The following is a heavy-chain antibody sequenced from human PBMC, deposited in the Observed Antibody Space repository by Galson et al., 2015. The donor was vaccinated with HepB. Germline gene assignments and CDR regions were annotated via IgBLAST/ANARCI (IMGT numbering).Heavy chain of an antibody. V-gene: IGHV1-69*13. CDR1: GGTLSSYA. CDR2: IIPMFGTP. CDR3: ARDSAGWGSYFFYYFEY. D-gene: IGHD3-16*01. J-gene: IGHJ4*02. Sequence: SVKVSCKASGGTLSSYAISWVRQAPAQGLEWMGGIIPMFGTPKYAQKFQGRVTITADESTNTAYMELSGLRSEDTAVYYCARDSAGWGSYFFYYFEYWGQGTLVTVSS.